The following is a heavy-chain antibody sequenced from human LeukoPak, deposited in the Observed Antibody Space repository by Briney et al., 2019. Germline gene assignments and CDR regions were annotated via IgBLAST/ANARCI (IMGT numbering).Heavy chain of an antibody. J-gene: IGHJ5*02. CDR1: GGSLSRYF. Sequence: PLEALSLTCTLSGGSLSRYFGCWVRQPPGRGVGWFGYIYYNRRSNYNHSPKSRLPISVHTSKNQVSLKLSSVTAADTAVYYCARGWGIGYNWFDPWGQGTLVTVSS. CDR2: IYYNRRS. CDR3: ARGWGIGYNWFDP. V-gene: IGHV4-59*01. D-gene: IGHD3-16*01.